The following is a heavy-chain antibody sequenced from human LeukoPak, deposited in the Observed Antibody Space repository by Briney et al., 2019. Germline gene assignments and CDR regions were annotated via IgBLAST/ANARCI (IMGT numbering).Heavy chain of an antibody. J-gene: IGHJ6*04. CDR1: GGSFSGYY. D-gene: IGHD2-2*01. CDR3: ARGRLGYRSSTSCYAYYYYGMDV. V-gene: IGHV4-34*01. Sequence: SETLSLTCAVYGGSFSGYYWSWIRQPPGNGLEWIGEINHSGSTNYNPSLKSRVTISVDTSKNQFSLKLSSVTAADTAVYYCARGRLGYRSSTSCYAYYYYGMDVWGKGTTVTVSS. CDR2: INHSGST.